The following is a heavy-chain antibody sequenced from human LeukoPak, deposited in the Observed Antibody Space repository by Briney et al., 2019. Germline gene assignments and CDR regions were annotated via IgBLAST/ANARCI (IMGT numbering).Heavy chain of an antibody. CDR1: EYSFSNYW. D-gene: IGHD2-21*02. J-gene: IGHJ4*02. Sequence: GESLKISCKGSEYSFSNYWIVWVRQMPGKGLEWMGLINPGDSDIRYSPSFQDRVTISADSSISTAYLQWSSLKASDTAIYYCARMVVTATLYYFDYWGQGTLVTVSS. CDR3: ARMVVTATLYYFDY. V-gene: IGHV5-51*01. CDR2: INPGDSDI.